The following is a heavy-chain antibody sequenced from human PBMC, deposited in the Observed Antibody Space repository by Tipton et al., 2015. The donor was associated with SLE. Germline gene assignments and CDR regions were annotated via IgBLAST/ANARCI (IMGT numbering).Heavy chain of an antibody. CDR2: IYFSGSA. D-gene: IGHD2-8*02. V-gene: IGHV4-59*01. J-gene: IGHJ4*02. CDR1: GGSISNYY. CDR3: ARGSCSGGVCYIDY. Sequence: LRLSCTVSGGSISNYYWSWIRQPPGKGLEWIGYIYFSGSANYNPSLKSRVTISLDTPKNQFSLKLSSVTAADTAVYYCARGSCSGGVCYIDYWGQGTLVTVSS.